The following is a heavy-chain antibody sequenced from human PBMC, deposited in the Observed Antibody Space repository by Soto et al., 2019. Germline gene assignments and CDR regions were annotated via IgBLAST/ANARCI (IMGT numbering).Heavy chain of an antibody. J-gene: IGHJ6*02. V-gene: IGHV5-51*01. Sequence: GESLKISCKGSGYSFTTYWIGWVRQVPGKGLEWMGIIYPGDSDTRYSPSFQGQVTISADKSISTAYLQWSSLKASATAMYYCARQNLYGSGSYSYYYYGMDVWGQGTTVTVSS. CDR3: ARQNLYGSGSYSYYYYGMDV. CDR1: GYSFTTYW. D-gene: IGHD3-10*01. CDR2: IYPGDSDT.